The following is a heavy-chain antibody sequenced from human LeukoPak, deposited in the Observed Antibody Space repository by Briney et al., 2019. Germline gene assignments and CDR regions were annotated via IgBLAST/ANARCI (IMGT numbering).Heavy chain of an antibody. CDR2: IKQDGSEK. Sequence: GGSLRLSCAASGFTFSSYWMSWVRQAPGKGLEWVANIKQDGSEKYYVDSVKGRFTISRDNAKNSLYLQMNSLRAEDTAVYYCAGDPYQLPFDYWGQGTLVTVSS. J-gene: IGHJ4*02. CDR3: AGDPYQLPFDY. D-gene: IGHD2-2*01. V-gene: IGHV3-7*01. CDR1: GFTFSSYW.